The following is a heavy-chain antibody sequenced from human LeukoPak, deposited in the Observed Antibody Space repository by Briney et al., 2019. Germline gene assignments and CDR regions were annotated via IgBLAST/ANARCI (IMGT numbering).Heavy chain of an antibody. Sequence: PGGSLRLSCAASGFTFSSYSMNWVRQAPGKGLEWVSSISSSSSYIYYADSVKGRFTISRDNSKNTLYLQMNSLRAEDTAVYYCARAANYYGSGSLRSFYYYYYYGMDVWGQGTTVTVSS. J-gene: IGHJ6*02. CDR1: GFTFSSYS. D-gene: IGHD3-10*01. CDR2: ISSSSSYI. CDR3: ARAANYYGSGSLRSFYYYYYYGMDV. V-gene: IGHV3-21*01.